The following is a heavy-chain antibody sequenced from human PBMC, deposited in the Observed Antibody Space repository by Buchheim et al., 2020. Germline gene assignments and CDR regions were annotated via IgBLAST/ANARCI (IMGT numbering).Heavy chain of an antibody. V-gene: IGHV3-48*02. CDR2: IDYSGSHI. J-gene: IGHJ4*02. Sequence: QLVQSGGGLVQPGGSLRVSCEASGFTFNNYRMAWVRQAPGKGLEWVSWIDYSGSHIHYADFVKGRFTISSDNAKNSLFLQMNSLREEDTAVYYCSRDARVGEFLERPDCWGQGTL. CDR1: GFTFNNYR. CDR3: SRDARVGEFLERPDC. D-gene: IGHD3-10*01.